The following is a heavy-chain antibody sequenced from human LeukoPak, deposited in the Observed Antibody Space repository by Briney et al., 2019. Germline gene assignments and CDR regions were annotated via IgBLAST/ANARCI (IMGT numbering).Heavy chain of an antibody. V-gene: IGHV3-7*03. CDR2: IKQDGSEK. D-gene: IGHD2-2*01. CDR1: GFTFSSYW. Sequence: GGSLRLSCAASGFTFSSYWMSWVRQAPGKGLEWVANIKQDGSEKYYVDSVKGRFTISRDNAKNPLYLQMNSLRAEDTAVYYCARSRCSSTSCLYFQHWGQGTLVTVSS. CDR3: ARSRCSSTSCLYFQH. J-gene: IGHJ1*01.